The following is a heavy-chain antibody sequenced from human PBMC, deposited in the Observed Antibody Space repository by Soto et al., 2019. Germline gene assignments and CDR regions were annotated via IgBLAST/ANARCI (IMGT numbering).Heavy chain of an antibody. CDR2: ISYDGSNK. CDR3: AKEVVMGYYDSSGYYEPAYAFDY. J-gene: IGHJ4*02. V-gene: IGHV3-30*18. D-gene: IGHD3-22*01. CDR1: GFTFSSYG. Sequence: PGGSLRLSCAASGFTFSSYGMHWVRQAPGKGLEWVAVISYDGSNKYYADSVKGRFTISRDNSKNTLYLQMNSLRAEDTAVYYCAKEVVMGYYDSSGYYEPAYAFDYWGQGTLVTVSS.